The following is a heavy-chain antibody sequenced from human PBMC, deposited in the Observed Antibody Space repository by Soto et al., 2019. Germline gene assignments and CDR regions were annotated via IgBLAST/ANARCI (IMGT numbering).Heavy chain of an antibody. CDR3: ARAWGGYSSSRNYYDMDV. CDR1: GFTFSSYW. Sequence: LRLSCAASGFTFSSYWMHWVRQAPGKGLVWVSRINSDGSSTSYADSVKGRFTISRDNAKNTLYLQMNSLRAEDTAVYYCARAWGGYSSSRNYYDMDVWGKGTAVTVSS. V-gene: IGHV3-74*01. D-gene: IGHD6-6*01. CDR2: INSDGSST. J-gene: IGHJ6*03.